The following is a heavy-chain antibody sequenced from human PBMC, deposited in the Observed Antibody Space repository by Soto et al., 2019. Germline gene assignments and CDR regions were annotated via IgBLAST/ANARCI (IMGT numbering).Heavy chain of an antibody. Sequence: ASVKVSCMASVCTFTSYAMHWVRQAPGQRLEWMVGINADTGNTNYSQKFKGRVTITRDTSKNKAYLKLSSLTSEDTAVYYCARDKATTFYYYYGMDVWGQGTLVTVSS. J-gene: IGHJ6*02. V-gene: IGHV1-3*01. CDR3: ARDKATTFYYYYGMDV. CDR2: INADTGNT. CDR1: VCTFTSYA. D-gene: IGHD4-17*01.